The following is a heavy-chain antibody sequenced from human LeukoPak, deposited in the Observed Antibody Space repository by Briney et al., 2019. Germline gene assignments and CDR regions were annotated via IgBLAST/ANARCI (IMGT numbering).Heavy chain of an antibody. V-gene: IGHV3-30*02. D-gene: IGHD6-6*01. Sequence: TGGSLRLSCVASGFNFSTYAMHWVRQAPGKGLEWVALIRYDGSDKYYADSVKGGFTISRDISKNTLFLQMNSLRAEDTALYYCAKDASSSSSLGDWGQGTLVSVSS. CDR1: GFNFSTYA. CDR2: IRYDGSDK. J-gene: IGHJ4*02. CDR3: AKDASSSSSLGD.